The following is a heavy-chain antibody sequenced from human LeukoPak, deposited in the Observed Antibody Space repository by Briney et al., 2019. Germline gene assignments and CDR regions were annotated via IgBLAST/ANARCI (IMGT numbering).Heavy chain of an antibody. J-gene: IGHJ4*02. D-gene: IGHD3-9*01. CDR1: GFTFSSYW. CDR2: IKHDGSEK. Sequence: GGSLRLSCAASGFTFSSYWMSWVRLAPGKGLEWVANIKHDGSEKYYVDSVKGRVTISRDNAKNSLYLQMNSLRAEDTAVYYCARDTPQNYNILTGYYDYWGQGTLVTVSS. V-gene: IGHV3-7*01. CDR3: ARDTPQNYNILTGYYDY.